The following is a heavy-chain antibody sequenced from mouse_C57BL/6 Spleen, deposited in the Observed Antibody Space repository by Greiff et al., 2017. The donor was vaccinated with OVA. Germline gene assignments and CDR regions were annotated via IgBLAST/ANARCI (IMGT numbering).Heavy chain of an antibody. V-gene: IGHV1-54*01. Sequence: VHLVESGAELVRPGTSVKVSCKASGYAFTNYLIEWVKQRPGQGLEWIGVINPGSGGTNYNEKFKGKATLTADKSSSTAYMQLSSLTSEDSAVYFCARRSDGYYPWFAYWGQGTLVTVSA. CDR2: INPGSGGT. CDR1: GYAFTNYL. J-gene: IGHJ3*01. D-gene: IGHD2-3*01. CDR3: ARRSDGYYPWFAY.